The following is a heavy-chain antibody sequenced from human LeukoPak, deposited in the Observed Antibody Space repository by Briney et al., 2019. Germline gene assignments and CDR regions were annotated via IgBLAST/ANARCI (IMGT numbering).Heavy chain of an antibody. CDR3: ADIVVVPAAHRSDAFDI. Sequence: GGSLRLSXAASGFTFSSYAMSWVRQAPGKGLEWVSAISGSGGSTYYADSVKGRFTISRDNSKNTLYLQMNSLRAEDTAVYYCADIVVVPAAHRSDAFDIWGQGTMVTVSS. V-gene: IGHV3-23*01. J-gene: IGHJ3*02. CDR2: ISGSGGST. D-gene: IGHD2-2*01. CDR1: GFTFSSYA.